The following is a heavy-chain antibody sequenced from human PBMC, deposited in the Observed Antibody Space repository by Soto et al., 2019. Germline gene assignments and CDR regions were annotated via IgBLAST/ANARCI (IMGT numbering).Heavy chain of an antibody. CDR2: IYYSGST. D-gene: IGHD1-26*01. CDR1: GGSISSGGYY. Sequence: PSETLSLTCTVSGGSISSGGYYWSWIRHHPGKGLEWIGCIYYSGSTYYNPSLKSRITISVDTSKNQFSLKLSSVTAADTAVYYCARGLITGSQYSGGWYYFDSWGQGTQVTVSS. CDR3: ARGLITGSQYSGGWYYFDS. V-gene: IGHV4-31*03. J-gene: IGHJ4*02.